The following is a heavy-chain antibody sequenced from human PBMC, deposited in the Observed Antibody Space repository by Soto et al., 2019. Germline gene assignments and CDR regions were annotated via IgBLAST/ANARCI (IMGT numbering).Heavy chain of an antibody. CDR3: ARERRLRFLEWLSHYYYYGMDV. J-gene: IGHJ6*02. V-gene: IGHV1-18*01. D-gene: IGHD3-3*01. CDR1: GYTFTSYG. CDR2: ISAYNGNT. Sequence: APVKVSCKASGYTFTSYGISWVRQAPGQGLEWMGWISAYNGNTNYAQKLQGRVTMTTDTSTSTAYMELRSLRSDDTAVYYCARERRLRFLEWLSHYYYYGMDVWGQGTTVTVSS.